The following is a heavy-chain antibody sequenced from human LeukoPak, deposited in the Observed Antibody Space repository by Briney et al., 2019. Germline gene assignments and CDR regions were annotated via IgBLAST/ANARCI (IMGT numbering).Heavy chain of an antibody. J-gene: IGHJ4*02. Sequence: GGSLRLSCAASEFTFNNYWMSWVRQAPGKGLEWVTVISYDGSNKYYADSVKGRFTISRDNSKNTLYLQMNSLRAEDTAVYYCARDIPNALTGTGFDYWGQGTLVTVSS. D-gene: IGHD6-19*01. CDR3: ARDIPNALTGTGFDY. V-gene: IGHV3-30*03. CDR2: ISYDGSNK. CDR1: EFTFNNYW.